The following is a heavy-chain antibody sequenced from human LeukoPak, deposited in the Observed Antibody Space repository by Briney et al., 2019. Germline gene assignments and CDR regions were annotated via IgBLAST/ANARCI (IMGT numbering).Heavy chain of an antibody. CDR2: IHYSGST. Sequence: SEALSLTCTVSGGSISNYYWSWIGQPPGKGLEWIGYIHYSGSTNYNPSLKSRVTISVDTSKNQFSLKLSSVTAADTAVYYCAGQRTGYSPFDYWGQGTLVTV. CDR3: AGQRTGYSPFDY. J-gene: IGHJ4*02. V-gene: IGHV4-59*03. D-gene: IGHD3-22*01. CDR1: GGSISNYY.